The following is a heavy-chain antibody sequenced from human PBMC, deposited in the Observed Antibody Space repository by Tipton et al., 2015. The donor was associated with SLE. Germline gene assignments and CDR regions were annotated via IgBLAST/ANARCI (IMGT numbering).Heavy chain of an antibody. CDR1: GGSISSYY. CDR2: IYYSGST. J-gene: IGHJ3*02. Sequence: TLSLTCTVSGGSISSYYWSWIRQPPGKGLEWIGYIYYSGSTDYNPSLKSRVTISVDTSKNQFSLKLSSVTAADTALYYCARHTSGTTTSAFHIWGQGTMVTVSS. V-gene: IGHV4-59*08. CDR3: ARHTSGTTTSAFHI. D-gene: IGHD1-26*01.